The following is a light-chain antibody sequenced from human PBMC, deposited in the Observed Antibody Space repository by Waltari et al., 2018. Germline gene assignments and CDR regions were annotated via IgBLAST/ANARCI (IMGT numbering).Light chain of an antibody. V-gene: IGLV2-14*01. Sequence: QSALTQPASVSGSPGQSITISCTGTSSDVGGYKYVSWYQQHPGKAPKLMIYDVSKRPSGVSNRFSGSKSGNTASRTISGLQAEDEADYYCSSYTSSSTWVFGGGTKLTVL. CDR2: DVS. CDR1: SSDVGGYKY. CDR3: SSYTSSSTWV. J-gene: IGLJ3*02.